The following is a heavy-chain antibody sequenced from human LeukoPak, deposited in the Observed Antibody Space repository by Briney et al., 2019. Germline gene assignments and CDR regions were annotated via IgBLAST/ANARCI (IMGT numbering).Heavy chain of an antibody. Sequence: SETLSLTCAVYGGSFSGYYWSWIRQPPGKGLEWIGEINHSGSTNYNPSLKSRVTISVDTSKNQFSLKLSSVTAADTAVYYCARGQVEMATTEREPDYWGQGTLVTVSS. D-gene: IGHD5-24*01. J-gene: IGHJ4*02. V-gene: IGHV4-34*01. CDR2: INHSGST. CDR3: ARGQVEMATTEREPDY. CDR1: GGSFSGYY.